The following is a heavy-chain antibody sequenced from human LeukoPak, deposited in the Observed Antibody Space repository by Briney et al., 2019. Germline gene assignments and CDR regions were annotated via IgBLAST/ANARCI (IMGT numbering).Heavy chain of an antibody. Sequence: ASVKVSCKASGYTFTSYYMHWVRQAPGQGLEWMGIINPSGGSTSYAQKFQGRVTMTRDTSTSTVYMELSSLRSEDTAVYYCASLHGIAAARDYWGQGTLVTVSS. D-gene: IGHD6-13*01. CDR1: GYTFTSYY. CDR2: INPSGGST. V-gene: IGHV1-46*01. J-gene: IGHJ4*02. CDR3: ASLHGIAAARDY.